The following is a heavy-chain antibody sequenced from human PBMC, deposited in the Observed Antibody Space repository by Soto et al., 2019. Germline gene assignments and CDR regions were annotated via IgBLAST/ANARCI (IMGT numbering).Heavy chain of an antibody. CDR3: AREGEYYYDSSGYYRALDY. CDR2: ISSSGSTI. Sequence: PGGSLRLSCAASGFTFSDYYMSWIRQAPGKGLEWVSYISSSGSTIYYADSVKGRFTISRDNAKNSLYLQMNSLRAEDTAVYYCAREGEYYYDSSGYYRALDYWGQGTLVTVSS. CDR1: GFTFSDYY. V-gene: IGHV3-11*01. J-gene: IGHJ4*02. D-gene: IGHD3-22*01.